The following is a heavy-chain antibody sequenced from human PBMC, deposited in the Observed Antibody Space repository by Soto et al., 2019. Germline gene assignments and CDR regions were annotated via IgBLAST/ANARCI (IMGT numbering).Heavy chain of an antibody. D-gene: IGHD3-22*01. CDR2: IHSSGSI. J-gene: IGHJ1*01. CDR3: ARDLDGLHDDTSGPFPRPG. Sequence: SETLSLTCTVSGGSISSDDYYWSWIRQAPGRGLEWIGYIHSSGSICYNPSLKSRATMSIDTAGNQFSLKVSSVTVADTAVYYCARDLDGLHDDTSGPFPRPGWGQGTLVTVSS. CDR1: GGSISSDDYY. V-gene: IGHV4-30-4*01.